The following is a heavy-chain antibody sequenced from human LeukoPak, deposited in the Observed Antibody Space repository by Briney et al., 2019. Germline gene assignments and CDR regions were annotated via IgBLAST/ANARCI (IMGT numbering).Heavy chain of an antibody. D-gene: IGHD3-3*01. J-gene: IGHJ3*01. Sequence: HPGGSLRLSCADSGFTFSNYDMSWVRQAPGKGLEWVSGISGSGGSTYYADSVKGRFTISRDNSKNTLYLQVNSLRVEDTAVYYCARGMESTRHRGAFDFWGQGATVIVSS. V-gene: IGHV3-23*01. CDR1: GFTFSNYD. CDR3: ARGMESTRHRGAFDF. CDR2: ISGSGGST.